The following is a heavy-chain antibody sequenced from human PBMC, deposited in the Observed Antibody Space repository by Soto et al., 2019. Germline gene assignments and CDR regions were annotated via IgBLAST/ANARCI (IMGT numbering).Heavy chain of an antibody. CDR1: GFTFSSYT. D-gene: IGHD1-26*01. J-gene: IGHJ4*02. CDR2: ISSSSSTI. CDR3: ARGGGYQHY. V-gene: IGHV3-48*02. Sequence: EVQLVESGGGLVQPGGSLRLSCAASGFTFSSYTMNWVRQAPGKGLEWVSYISSSSSTIYYADSVKGRFTISRDNARDSXXXXMXSLRDEDTAVYYCARGGGYQHYWGQGTLVTVSS.